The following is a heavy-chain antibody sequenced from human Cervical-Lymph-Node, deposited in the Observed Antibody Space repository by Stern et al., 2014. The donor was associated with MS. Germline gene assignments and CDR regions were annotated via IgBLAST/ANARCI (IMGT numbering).Heavy chain of an antibody. J-gene: IGHJ4*02. V-gene: IGHV2-26*01. CDR3: ARIRRGYSSSWSLYYFDY. Sequence: QITLKESGPVLVKPTETLTLTCTVSGFSLSNARMGVSWIRQPPGKALEXLAPNFSNDEKSYSTSLKSRLTISKDTSKSQVVLTMTNMDPVDTATYYCARIRRGYSSSWSLYYFDYWGQGTLVTVSS. D-gene: IGHD6-13*01. CDR1: GFSLSNARMG. CDR2: NFSNDEK.